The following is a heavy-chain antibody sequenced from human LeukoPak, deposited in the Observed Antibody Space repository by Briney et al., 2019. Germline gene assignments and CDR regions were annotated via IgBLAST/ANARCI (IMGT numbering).Heavy chain of an antibody. CDR1: GFTVSSNY. CDR3: ASPANWQTLDAFDI. CDR2: ISSSGSTI. Sequence: GGSLRLSCAASGFTVSSNYMSWVRQAPGKGLEWVSYISSSGSTIYYADSVKGRFTISRDNAKNSLYLQMNSLRAEDTAVYYCASPANWQTLDAFDIWGQGTMVTVSS. D-gene: IGHD7-27*01. J-gene: IGHJ3*02. V-gene: IGHV3-11*01.